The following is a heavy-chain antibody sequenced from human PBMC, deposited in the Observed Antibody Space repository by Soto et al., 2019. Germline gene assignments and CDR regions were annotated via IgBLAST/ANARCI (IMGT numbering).Heavy chain of an antibody. CDR1: GFTFSSYW. CDR3: ARDPTWEWLQFRWFDA. D-gene: IGHD5-12*01. CDR2: INSDGSST. J-gene: IGHJ5*02. V-gene: IGHV3-74*01. Sequence: GGSLRLSCSASGFTFSSYWMHWVREAPGKGLVWVSRINSDGSSTTYADSVRGRFTISRDNANNTLYLQMNSLRAEDTAVYYCARDPTWEWLQFRWFDAWGQGTLVTVSS.